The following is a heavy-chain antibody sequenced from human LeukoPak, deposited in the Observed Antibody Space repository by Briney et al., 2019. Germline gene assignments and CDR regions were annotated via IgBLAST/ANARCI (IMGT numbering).Heavy chain of an antibody. J-gene: IGHJ4*02. CDR2: ISYDGSNR. CDR1: GFTFISFA. Sequence: GGSLRLSCAAAGFTFISFAMQWVRQAPGKGLEWGAVISYDGSNRYYADSVKGRFTISRDNSKNTLYLQMNSLRAEDTAVYYCAKDGYGDEAYFDYWGQGTLVTVSS. V-gene: IGHV3-30*18. CDR3: AKDGYGDEAYFDY. D-gene: IGHD4-17*01.